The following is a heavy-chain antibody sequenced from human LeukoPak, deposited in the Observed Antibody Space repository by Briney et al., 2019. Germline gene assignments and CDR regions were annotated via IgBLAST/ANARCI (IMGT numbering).Heavy chain of an antibody. CDR2: IRSRGSTT. CDR3: AKSSDYVWGSYRSYYLDY. CDR1: GFTFSSYE. J-gene: IGHJ4*02. Sequence: QPAESLRPSCAAAGFTFSSYEMNWVRQAQGKGLEWVSNIRSRGSTTFYTDSVKGRCSISRDNAKNSLSLQMNSLRAEDTAVYYCAKSSDYVWGSYRSYYLDYWGQGTLVTVSS. V-gene: IGHV3-48*03. D-gene: IGHD3-16*02.